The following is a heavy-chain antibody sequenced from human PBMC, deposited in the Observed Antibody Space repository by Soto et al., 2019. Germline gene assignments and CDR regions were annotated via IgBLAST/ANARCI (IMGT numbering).Heavy chain of an antibody. V-gene: IGHV3-23*01. Sequence: GGSLILSWVPSGITFETRAMISVRHAPRQGLEWVSTITDTGGETKYADSVRRRLTMSRDNSKKTIYLQMNSMRVEDSALYYCARGSTDSYPGSRIFDFWGRGPLVTVSS. CDR3: ARGSTDSYPGSRIFDF. CDR2: ITDTGGET. D-gene: IGHD3-10*01. J-gene: IGHJ4*02. CDR1: GITFETRA.